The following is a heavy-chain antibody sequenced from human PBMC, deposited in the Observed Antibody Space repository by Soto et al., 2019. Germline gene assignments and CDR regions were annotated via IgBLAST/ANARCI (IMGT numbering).Heavy chain of an antibody. CDR1: GYTFSSYG. V-gene: IGHV1-18*01. Sequence: ASVKVSCKASGYTFSSYGSTWVRQAPGQGLEWMGWISPYNGETSYAQTLHDRLTMTTDTSTSTAYMELRSLKFDDTAVYYCARAYCSGDTCYDSWGHGTLVTVSS. D-gene: IGHD2-15*01. J-gene: IGHJ5*01. CDR3: ARAYCSGDTCYDS. CDR2: ISPYNGET.